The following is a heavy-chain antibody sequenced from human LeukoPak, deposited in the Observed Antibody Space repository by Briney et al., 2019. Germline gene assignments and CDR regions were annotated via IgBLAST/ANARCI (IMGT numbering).Heavy chain of an antibody. CDR2: INPSGGST. D-gene: IGHD2-21*01. J-gene: IGHJ6*02. CDR1: GYTFTSYA. V-gene: IGHV1-46*01. CDR3: ARGLLRGYYYYGMDV. Sequence: ASVKVSCKASGYTFTSYAMNWVRQAPGQGLEWMGIINPSGGSTSYAQKFQGRVTMTRDTSTSTVYMELSSLRSEDTAVYYCARGLLRGYYYYGMDVWGQGTTVTVSS.